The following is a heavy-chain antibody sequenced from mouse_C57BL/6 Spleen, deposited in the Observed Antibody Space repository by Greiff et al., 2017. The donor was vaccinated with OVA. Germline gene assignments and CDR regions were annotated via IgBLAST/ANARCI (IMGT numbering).Heavy chain of an antibody. CDR3: ANYYGNYGGAMDY. CDR2: IWGDGST. J-gene: IGHJ4*01. Sequence: VKLQESGPGLVAPSQSLSITCTVSGFSLTSYGVSWVRQPPGKGLEWLGVIWGDGSTHYNSALISRLSIRKDNSKSQVFLKLNSLQTDDTATYYCANYYGNYGGAMDYWGQGTSVTVSS. CDR1: GFSLTSYG. V-gene: IGHV2-3*01. D-gene: IGHD2-1*01.